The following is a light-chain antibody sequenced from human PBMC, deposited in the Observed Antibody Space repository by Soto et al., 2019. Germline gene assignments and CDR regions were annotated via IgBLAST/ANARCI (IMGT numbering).Light chain of an antibody. V-gene: IGLV2-14*03. CDR3: SSYTSSSTLV. Sequence: QSALTQPASVTGSPGQSITSSCTGTSSDAGGYNYVSWYQQHPGKAPKLMIYDVSNRPSGVSNRFSGSKSGNTASLTISGLQAEDEADYSCSSYTSSSTLVFGGGTKLTVL. CDR2: DVS. J-gene: IGLJ2*01. CDR1: SSDAGGYNY.